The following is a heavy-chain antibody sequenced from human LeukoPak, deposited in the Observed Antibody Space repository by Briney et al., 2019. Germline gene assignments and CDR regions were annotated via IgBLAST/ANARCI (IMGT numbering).Heavy chain of an antibody. CDR3: ARDPDYGDYVLWYFDL. J-gene: IGHJ2*01. CDR1: GFAFRDYY. V-gene: IGHV3-11*04. CDR2: ISNSGAII. Sequence: PGGSLRLSCAASGFAFRDYYVDWVRQAPGKGLEWVAYISNSGAIIYYAESVKGRFTISRDNAKNSLYLQMNSLRAEDTAVYYCARDPDYGDYVLWYFDLWGRGTLVTVSS. D-gene: IGHD4-17*01.